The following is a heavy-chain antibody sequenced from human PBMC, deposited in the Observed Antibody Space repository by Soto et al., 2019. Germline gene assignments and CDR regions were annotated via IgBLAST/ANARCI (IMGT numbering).Heavy chain of an antibody. J-gene: IGHJ6*01. CDR3: ARVTGRYYYGMDV. Sequence: SETLSLACAVYGWSFSGYYWSWIRQPPGKGLEWIGEINHSGSTNYNPSLKSRVTISVDTSKNQFSLKLSSVTAADTAVYYCARVTGRYYYGMDVWGQGTTVTVSS. V-gene: IGHV4-34*01. CDR1: GWSFSGYY. CDR2: INHSGST.